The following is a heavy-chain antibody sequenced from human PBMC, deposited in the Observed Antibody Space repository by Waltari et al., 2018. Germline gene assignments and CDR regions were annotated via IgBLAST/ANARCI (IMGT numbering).Heavy chain of an antibody. CDR1: GGTFSSYA. V-gene: IGHV1-69*08. CDR2: IIPILGTA. D-gene: IGHD1-20*01. J-gene: IGHJ4*02. Sequence: QVQLVQSGAEVKKPGSSVKVSCKASGGTFSSYAIRWVRQAPGQGLEWIGRIIPILGTANYAEKCQGRVKITADKSTSTAYMELSSLRSEDTAVYYCARDLTGTTLGEGEYYFDYWGQGTLVTVSS. CDR3: ARDLTGTTLGEGEYYFDY.